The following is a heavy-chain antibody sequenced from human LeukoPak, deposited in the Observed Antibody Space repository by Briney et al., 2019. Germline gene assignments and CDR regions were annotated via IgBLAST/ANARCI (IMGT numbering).Heavy chain of an antibody. CDR2: FDPEDGET. V-gene: IGHV1-24*01. Sequence: ASVKVSCKVSGYTLTELSMHWVRQAPGKGLEWMGGFDPEDGETIYAQKFQGRVTMTEDTSTDTAYMELSSLRSEDTAVYYCATGVGATGEYYFDYWGQGTLVTVSS. D-gene: IGHD1-26*01. J-gene: IGHJ4*02. CDR3: ATGVGATGEYYFDY. CDR1: GYTLTELS.